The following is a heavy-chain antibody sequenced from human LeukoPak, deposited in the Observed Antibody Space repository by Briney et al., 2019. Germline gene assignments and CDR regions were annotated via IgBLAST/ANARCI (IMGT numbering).Heavy chain of an antibody. CDR2: MNPNSGNT. J-gene: IGHJ4*02. D-gene: IGHD1-26*01. Sequence: GGPVKVSCKASGYTFTGYYMHWVRQATGQGLEWMGWMNPNSGNTGYAQKFQGRVTITRNTSISTAYMELSSLRSEDTAVYYCARGHIVGAIATDYWGQGTLVTVSS. CDR1: GYTFTGYY. V-gene: IGHV1-8*03. CDR3: ARGHIVGAIATDY.